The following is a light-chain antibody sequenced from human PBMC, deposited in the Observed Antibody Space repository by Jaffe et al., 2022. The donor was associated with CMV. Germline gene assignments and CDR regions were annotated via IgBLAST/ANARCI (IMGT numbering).Light chain of an antibody. CDR2: EAS. V-gene: IGKV1-5*03. Sequence: DIQMTQSPSTLSASVGDRVTITCRASHSVNSWLAWYQQKPGKAPELLISEASNLQSGVSSRFTGSGSGTEFTLTISNLQPDDFASYYCQQYNAYPRTFGGGTRVEIK. J-gene: IGKJ4*01. CDR1: HSVNSW. CDR3: QQYNAYPRT.